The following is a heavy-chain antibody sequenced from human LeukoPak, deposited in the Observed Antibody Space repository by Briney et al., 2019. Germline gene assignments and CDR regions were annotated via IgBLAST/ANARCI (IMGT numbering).Heavy chain of an antibody. V-gene: IGHV3-7*01. CDR3: ARNITSYSGSS. J-gene: IGHJ5*02. CDR1: GFIFSNYW. CDR2: IKQDGSEK. D-gene: IGHD1-26*01. Sequence: GGSLRLSCAASGFIFSNYWMSWVRQAPGKGLEWVANIKQDGSEKSYVDSVKGRFTISRDNAKNSLYLQMNSLRAEDTAVYYWARNITSYSGSSWGQGTLVTVSS.